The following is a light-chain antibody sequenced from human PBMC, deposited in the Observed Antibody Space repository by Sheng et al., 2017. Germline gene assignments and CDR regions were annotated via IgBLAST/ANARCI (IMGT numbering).Light chain of an antibody. CDR2: NND. CDR1: IIGIKR. Sequence: SYVLTQTPSVSVSPGQKAWIPCGGDIIGIKRVHWYQQRPGRAPLLVXYNNDERPSGIPERFSGLNSGATAALTITRVEAGDEADYYCQVWDPSSDLWVFGGGTKLTVL. CDR3: QVWDPSSDLWV. J-gene: IGLJ3*02. V-gene: IGLV3-21*02.